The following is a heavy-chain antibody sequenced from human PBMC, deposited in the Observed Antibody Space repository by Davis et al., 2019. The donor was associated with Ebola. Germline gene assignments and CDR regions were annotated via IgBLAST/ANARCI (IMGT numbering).Heavy chain of an antibody. CDR1: GFTFSGNA. CDR3: AREAGPVWFDY. CDR2: ISSSSSYI. J-gene: IGHJ4*02. V-gene: IGHV3-21*01. D-gene: IGHD6-19*01. Sequence: GESLKISCAASGFTFSGNAITWVRQAPGKGLEWVSSISSSSSYIYYADSVKGRFTISRDNAKNSLYLQMNSLRAEDTAVYYCAREAGPVWFDYWGQGTLVTVSS.